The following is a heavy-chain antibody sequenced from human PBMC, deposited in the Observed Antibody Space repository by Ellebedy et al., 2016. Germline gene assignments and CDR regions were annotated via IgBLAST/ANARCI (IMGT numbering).Heavy chain of an antibody. Sequence: SETLSLTCTVSGGSISSYYWSWIRQPPGKGLEWIGYIYYSGSTNYNPSLKSRVTISVDTSKNQFSLKLSSVTAADTAVYYCARHKYYDFWSGYSGYYYGMDVWGQGTTVTVSS. D-gene: IGHD3-3*01. V-gene: IGHV4-59*08. CDR1: GGSISSYY. CDR3: ARHKYYDFWSGYSGYYYGMDV. J-gene: IGHJ6*02. CDR2: IYYSGST.